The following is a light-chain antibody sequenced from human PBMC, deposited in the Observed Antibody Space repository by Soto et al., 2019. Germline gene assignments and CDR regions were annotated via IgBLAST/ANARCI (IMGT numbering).Light chain of an antibody. CDR3: QQRSNWPPLT. J-gene: IGKJ4*01. Sequence: DIVLTQSPATLSLSPGERATLSCRASQSVSSYLAWYQQKPGQAPRLFIYDASNRATGIPARFSGSGSGTDVTLTISSLEPEDFAVYSCQQRSNWPPLTFGGGTKVEIK. CDR1: QSVSSY. CDR2: DAS. V-gene: IGKV3-11*01.